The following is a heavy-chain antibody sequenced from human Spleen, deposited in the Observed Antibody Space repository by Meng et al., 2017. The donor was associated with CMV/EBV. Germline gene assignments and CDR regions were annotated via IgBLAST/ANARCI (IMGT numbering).Heavy chain of an antibody. D-gene: IGHD3-3*01. CDR1: GGTFSSYA. Sequence: SVKVSCKASGGTFSSYAISWVRQAPGQGLEWMGGIIPIFGTANYAQKFQGRVTITADKSTSTAYMELSSLRSEDTAVYYCARVASSWLRFLEWLPYSSGMDVWGQGTTVTVSS. J-gene: IGHJ6*02. V-gene: IGHV1-69*06. CDR3: ARVASSWLRFLEWLPYSSGMDV. CDR2: IIPIFGTA.